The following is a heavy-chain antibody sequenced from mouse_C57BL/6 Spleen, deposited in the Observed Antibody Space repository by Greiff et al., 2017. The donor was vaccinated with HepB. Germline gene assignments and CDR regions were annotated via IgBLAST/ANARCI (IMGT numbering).Heavy chain of an antibody. V-gene: IGHV6-3*01. D-gene: IGHD1-1*01. CDR3: TAYYYGSSYGYFDV. J-gene: IGHJ1*03. Sequence: EVQLQESGGGLVQPGGSMKLSCVASGFTFSNYWMNWVRQSPEKGLEWVAQIRLKSDNYATHYAESVKGRFTISRDDSKSSVYLQMNNLRAEDTGIYYCTAYYYGSSYGYFDVWGTGTTVTVSS. CDR2: IRLKSDNYAT. CDR1: GFTFSNYW.